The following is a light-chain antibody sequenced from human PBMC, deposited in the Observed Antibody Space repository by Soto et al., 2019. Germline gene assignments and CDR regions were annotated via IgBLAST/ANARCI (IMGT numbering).Light chain of an antibody. CDR2: SAS. Sequence: DIPLTQSTSFLSASIGDRVTISCRATQAMSTYLAWYQQKPGKAPKLLIYSASTLQSGVPSRFSGSGSGTWFTLTISSLQPEDFATYYCQQLKSYPLTFGGGTKVESK. V-gene: IGKV1-9*01. CDR3: QQLKSYPLT. CDR1: QAMSTY. J-gene: IGKJ4*01.